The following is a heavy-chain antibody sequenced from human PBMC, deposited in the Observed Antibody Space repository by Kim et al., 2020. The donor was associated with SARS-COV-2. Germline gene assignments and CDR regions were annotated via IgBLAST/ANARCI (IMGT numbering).Heavy chain of an antibody. Sequence: SETLSLTCTVSGGSISSSSYYWGWIRQPPGKGLEWIGSIYYSGSTYYNPSLKSRVTISVDTSKNQFSLKLSSVTAADTAVYYCARDSAVLLWFGESRNGMDVWGQGTTVTVSS. V-gene: IGHV4-39*07. CDR2: IYYSGST. CDR1: GGSISSSSYY. J-gene: IGHJ6*02. CDR3: ARDSAVLLWFGESRNGMDV. D-gene: IGHD3-10*01.